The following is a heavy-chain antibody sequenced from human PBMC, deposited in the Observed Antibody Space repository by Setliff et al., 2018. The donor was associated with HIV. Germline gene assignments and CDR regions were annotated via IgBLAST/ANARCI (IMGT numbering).Heavy chain of an antibody. J-gene: IGHJ3*02. Sequence: HPGGSLRLSCAASGFTFSSYWLNWVRQAPGKGLEWVANIKQDGSEKYYVDSVKGRFTISRDNAKNSLYLQMNSLRAEDTAVYYCVRYPLIKRSFDIWGQGTMVTVSS. CDR3: VRYPLIKRSFDI. CDR2: IKQDGSEK. V-gene: IGHV3-7*01. CDR1: GFTFSSYW. D-gene: IGHD4-17*01.